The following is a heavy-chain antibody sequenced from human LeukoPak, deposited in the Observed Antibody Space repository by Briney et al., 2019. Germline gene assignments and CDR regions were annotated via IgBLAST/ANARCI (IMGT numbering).Heavy chain of an antibody. J-gene: IGHJ4*02. V-gene: IGHV1-69*13. CDR3: ARDGAYSSGWYYFDY. D-gene: IGHD6-19*01. CDR2: IIPIFGTA. CDR1: GGTFSSYA. Sequence: GASVKVSCKASGGTFSSYAISWVRQAPGQGLEWMGGIIPIFGTANYAQKFQGRVTITADESTSTAYMELSSLRPEDTAVYYCARDGAYSSGWYYFDYWGQGTLVTVSS.